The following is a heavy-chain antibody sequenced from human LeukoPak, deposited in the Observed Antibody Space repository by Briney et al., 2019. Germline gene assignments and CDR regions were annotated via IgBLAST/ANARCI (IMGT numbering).Heavy chain of an antibody. CDR1: GFTFSSYA. CDR2: ISYDGSNK. J-gene: IGHJ6*02. V-gene: IGHV3-30-3*01. Sequence: GRSLRLSCAASGFTFSSYAMHWVRQAPGKGLEWVAVISYDGSNKYYADSVKGRFTISRDYSKNTLYLQMNSLRAEDTAVYYCARNLYCSSTSCYIYYYYGMDVWGQGTTVTVSS. D-gene: IGHD2-2*01. CDR3: ARNLYCSSTSCYIYYYYGMDV.